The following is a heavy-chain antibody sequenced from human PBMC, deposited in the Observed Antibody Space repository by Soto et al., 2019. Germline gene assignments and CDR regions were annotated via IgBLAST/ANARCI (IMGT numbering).Heavy chain of an antibody. CDR2: VYYSGST. V-gene: IGHV4-59*01. CDR3: ARDVIAPPNYFDP. Sequence: GPGTPSETLSLTCTGWGGSISSAYLSLSGQSPTKGLAWIGYVYYSGSTNSNHSLKSRVTIPVDTSKNKFSLKLSSVTAAATAVSYCARDVIAPPNYFDPWGQGTLVTVSS. D-gene: IGHD4-4*01. CDR1: GGSISSAY. J-gene: IGHJ5*02.